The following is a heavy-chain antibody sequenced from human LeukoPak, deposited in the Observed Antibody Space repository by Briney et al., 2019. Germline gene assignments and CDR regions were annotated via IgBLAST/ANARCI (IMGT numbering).Heavy chain of an antibody. CDR3: ARAIVVDPITHDAFDF. J-gene: IGHJ3*01. D-gene: IGHD3-22*01. V-gene: IGHV4-39*01. CDR1: GGSISSSSYY. Sequence: SETLSLTCTVSGGSISSSSYYWGWIRQPPGKGLEWIGSIYYSGSTYYNPSLKSRVTISVDTSKNQFSLKLSSVTAADTAVYYCARAIVVDPITHDAFDFWGQGTMVTVSA. CDR2: IYYSGST.